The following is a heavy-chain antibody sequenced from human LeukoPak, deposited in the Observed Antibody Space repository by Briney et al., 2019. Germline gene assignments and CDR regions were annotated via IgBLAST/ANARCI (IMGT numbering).Heavy chain of an antibody. Sequence: GASVKVSCKASGYTFTSYNMHWVRQAPGQGLEWMGIINPSGGSTSYAQKFQGRVTMTRDTSTSTVYMELSSLRSEDTAVYYCARDHSLWELLHYFDYWGQGTLVTVSS. V-gene: IGHV1-46*01. D-gene: IGHD1-26*01. CDR1: GYTFTSYN. CDR2: INPSGGST. J-gene: IGHJ4*02. CDR3: ARDHSLWELLHYFDY.